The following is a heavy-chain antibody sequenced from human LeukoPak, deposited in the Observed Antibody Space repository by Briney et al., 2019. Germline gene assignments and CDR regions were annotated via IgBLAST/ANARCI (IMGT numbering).Heavy chain of an antibody. CDR3: AKDGYCSGGNCYSANDAFDI. CDR1: GFTFSSYG. CDR2: ISGSGGST. J-gene: IGHJ3*02. V-gene: IGHV3-23*01. Sequence: GGSLRLSCAASGFTFSSYGMSWVRQAPGKGLEWVSVISGSGGSTYYADSVKGRFTISRDNSKNTLYLQMNSLRAEDTAIYYCAKDGYCSGGNCYSANDAFDIWGQGTMVTVSS. D-gene: IGHD2-15*01.